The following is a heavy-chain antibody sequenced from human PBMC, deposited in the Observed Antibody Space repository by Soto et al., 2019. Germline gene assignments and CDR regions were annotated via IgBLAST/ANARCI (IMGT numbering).Heavy chain of an antibody. CDR3: ARGTGYDSSGNRYGMDV. D-gene: IGHD3-22*01. J-gene: IGHJ6*02. CDR1: GGTFSSYA. CDR2: IIPIFGTA. V-gene: IGHV1-69*01. Sequence: QVQLVQSGAEVKKPGSSVKVSCKSSGGTFSSYAISWVRQAPGQGLEWMGGIIPIFGTANYAQKFHGRVTITADESTSTDYMELSSLRSEDTAVYYCARGTGYDSSGNRYGMDVWGQGTTVTVSS.